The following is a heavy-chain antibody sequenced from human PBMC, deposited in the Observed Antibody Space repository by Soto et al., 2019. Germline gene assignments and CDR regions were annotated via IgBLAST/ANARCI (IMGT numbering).Heavy chain of an antibody. J-gene: IGHJ4*02. CDR2: INAGNDNT. D-gene: IGHD2-15*01. CDR3: ARGRYCSGGSCYSFDY. Sequence: ASVKVSCKASGYTFTSYAMHWVRQAPGQRLEWMGWINAGNDNTQYSQKFQGRVTITRDTSASTAYMDLSSLRSEDTAVYYCARGRYCSGGSCYSFDYLGQGTPVTVSS. V-gene: IGHV1-3*01. CDR1: GYTFTSYA.